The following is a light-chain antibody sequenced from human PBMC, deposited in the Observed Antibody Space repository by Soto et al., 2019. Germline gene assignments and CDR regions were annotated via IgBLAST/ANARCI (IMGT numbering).Light chain of an antibody. CDR3: MQALQTPRT. CDR2: LGS. Sequence: IVMTQSPLSLPVTPGEPASISCRSSQSLLYRSGYNYLDWYLQKPGQSPQLLIYLGSNRASGVPDRFSGSGSGTDFTLKISRVEAEDVGVYYCMQALQTPRTFGQGTKVEIK. CDR1: QSLLYRSGYNY. V-gene: IGKV2-28*01. J-gene: IGKJ1*01.